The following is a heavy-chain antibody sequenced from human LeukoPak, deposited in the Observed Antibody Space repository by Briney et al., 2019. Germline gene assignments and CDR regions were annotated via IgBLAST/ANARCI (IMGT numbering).Heavy chain of an antibody. V-gene: IGHV3-48*03. CDR3: ARDRRGGSYFGFSDY. J-gene: IGHJ4*02. D-gene: IGHD1-26*01. CDR1: GFTFSSYE. Sequence: GSLKLSCAALGFTFSSYEMNWVRQAPGKGLEWGSYISRSGSTIYYAASVKGRFTISRDNAKNSLYLQMNSLRAEDTAVYYCARDRRGGSYFGFSDYWGQGTLVTVSS. CDR2: ISRSGSTI.